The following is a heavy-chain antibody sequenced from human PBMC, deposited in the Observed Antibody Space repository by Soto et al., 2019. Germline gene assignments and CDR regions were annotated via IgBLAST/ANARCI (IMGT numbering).Heavy chain of an antibody. CDR3: ASRRGYDYVAFDI. CDR1: GDSISSYY. CDR2: IYYSGST. J-gene: IGHJ3*02. D-gene: IGHD3-22*01. V-gene: IGHV4-59*01. Sequence: QVQLQESGPGLVKPSETLSLTSTVSGDSISSYYWSWIRQPPGKGLEWIGYIYYSGSTNYNPSLKSRVTISVDTSKNQFSLKLSSVTAADTAVYYCASRRGYDYVAFDIWGQGTMVTVSS.